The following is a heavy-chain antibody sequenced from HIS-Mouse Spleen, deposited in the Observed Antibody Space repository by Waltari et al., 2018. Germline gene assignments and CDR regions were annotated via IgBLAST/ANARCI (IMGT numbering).Heavy chain of an antibody. D-gene: IGHD1-7*01. CDR2: IKSKTDGGTT. CDR3: TTDQDWNYEAFDY. Sequence: EVQLVESGGGLVKPGGSLRLSCAASGFTFSNAWMSWVRQAPGKGLEWVGRIKSKTDGGTTDYAAPVKGRFTISRDDSKNTLYLQMNSLKTEDTAVYYCTTDQDWNYEAFDYWGQGTLVTVSS. V-gene: IGHV3-15*01. CDR1: GFTFSNAW. J-gene: IGHJ4*02.